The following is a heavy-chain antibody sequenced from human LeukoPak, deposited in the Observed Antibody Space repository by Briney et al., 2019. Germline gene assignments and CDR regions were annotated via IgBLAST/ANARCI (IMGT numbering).Heavy chain of an antibody. Sequence: GGSLRLSCAASAFTFNNFAMSWVRHAPGKGLEWVSGINHSGGHKYYADSVKGRFNISRDNSKCTLYLQMNSLRAEDTAVYYCAKDDSMTLDHFDYWGQGTLVSVSS. V-gene: IGHV3-23*01. D-gene: IGHD4-11*01. CDR3: AKDDSMTLDHFDY. J-gene: IGHJ4*02. CDR1: AFTFNNFA. CDR2: INHSGGHK.